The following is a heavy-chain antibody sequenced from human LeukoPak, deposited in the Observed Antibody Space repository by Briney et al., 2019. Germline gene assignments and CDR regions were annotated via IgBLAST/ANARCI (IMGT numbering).Heavy chain of an antibody. CDR2: INPSGGST. V-gene: IGHV1-46*01. CDR1: GYTFTSYY. D-gene: IGHD3-3*01. CDR3: AREGKGGGYYDFWSGYTYGMDV. Sequence: ASVKVSCKASGYTFTSYYMHWVQQAPGQGLEWMGIINPSGGSTSYAQKFQGRVTMTRDTSTSTVYMELSSLRSEDTAVYYCAREGKGGGYYDFWSGYTYGMDVWGQGTTVTVSS. J-gene: IGHJ6*02.